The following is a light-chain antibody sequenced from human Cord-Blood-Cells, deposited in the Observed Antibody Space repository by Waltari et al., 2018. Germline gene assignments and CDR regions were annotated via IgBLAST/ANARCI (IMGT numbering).Light chain of an antibody. CDR2: AAS. J-gene: IGKJ3*01. CDR1: QSISSY. V-gene: IGKV1-39*01. Sequence: IQMHQYPSSLSASVADRVPITCRASQSISSYLNWYQQQPGKAPKLLIYAASSLQSGVPSRFSGSRSGTEFTLPISSLQPEEFATYYCQQSYSTPVGTVGPVIKVDIK. CDR3: QQSYSTPVGT.